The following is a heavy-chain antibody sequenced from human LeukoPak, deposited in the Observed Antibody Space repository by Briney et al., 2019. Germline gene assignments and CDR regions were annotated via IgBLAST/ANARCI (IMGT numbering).Heavy chain of an antibody. J-gene: IGHJ4*02. CDR3: ARGDSLGY. Sequence: PGESLRLSCAASGFTFSSYEMNWVRQAPGKGLEWVSKISSSGSAIYNADSVKGRFTISRDNAKSSLYLQMNSLRVEDTAIYYCARGDSLGYWGQGTLVTVSS. D-gene: IGHD4-11*01. CDR2: ISSSGSAI. CDR1: GFTFSSYE. V-gene: IGHV3-48*03.